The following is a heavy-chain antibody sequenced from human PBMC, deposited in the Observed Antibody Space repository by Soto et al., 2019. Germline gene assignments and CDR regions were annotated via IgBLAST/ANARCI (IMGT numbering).Heavy chain of an antibody. V-gene: IGHV4-30-4*01. D-gene: IGHD6-13*01. J-gene: IGHJ4*02. Sequence: QVQLQESGPGLVKPSQTLSLTCTVSGGSISSGDYYWSWIRQPPGKGLEWIGYIYYSGSTYYHPSRKSRVTISVDTAKNQFSLKLSSVTAADAAVYYCARGLSYGEQRLVPTFDYWGQGTLVTVSS. CDR1: GGSISSGDYY. CDR2: IYYSGST. CDR3: ARGLSYGEQRLVPTFDY.